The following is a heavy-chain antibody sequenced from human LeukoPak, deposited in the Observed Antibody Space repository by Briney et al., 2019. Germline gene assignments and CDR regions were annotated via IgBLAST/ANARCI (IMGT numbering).Heavy chain of an antibody. V-gene: IGHV3-53*01. Sequence: QPGGSLRLSCAASGFTVSSNYMSWVRQAPGKGLEWVSVIYSGGSTYYADPVKGRFTISRDNSKNTLYLQMNSLRAEDTAVYYCARAIAVADDAFDIWGQGTMVTVSS. D-gene: IGHD6-19*01. CDR3: ARAIAVADDAFDI. CDR2: IYSGGST. J-gene: IGHJ3*02. CDR1: GFTVSSNY.